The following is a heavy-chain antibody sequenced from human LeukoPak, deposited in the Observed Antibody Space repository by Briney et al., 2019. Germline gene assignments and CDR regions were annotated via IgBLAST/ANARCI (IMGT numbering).Heavy chain of an antibody. D-gene: IGHD1-26*01. V-gene: IGHV1-69*13. Sequence: ASVKVSCKASGGTFSSYAISWVRQAPGQGLEWMGGIIPIFGTANYAQKFQGRVTITADESTSTAYMELSSLRSEDTAVYYCARDHREYSGSYYYYYYGMDVWGQGTTVTVSS. CDR2: IIPIFGTA. CDR1: GGTFSSYA. CDR3: ARDHREYSGSYYYYYYGMDV. J-gene: IGHJ6*02.